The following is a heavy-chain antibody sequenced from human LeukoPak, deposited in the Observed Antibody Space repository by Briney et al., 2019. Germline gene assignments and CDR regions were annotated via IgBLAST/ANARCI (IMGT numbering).Heavy chain of an antibody. CDR1: GFTFSGSA. V-gene: IGHV3-73*01. CDR3: TTGQVGDIVVVVASY. Sequence: GGSLRLSCAASGFTFSGSAMHWVRQASGKGLEWVGRIRSKANSYATAYAASVKGRFTISRDDSKNTAYLQMNSLKTEDTAVYYCTTGQVGDIVVVVASYWGQGTLVTVSS. CDR2: IRSKANSYAT. J-gene: IGHJ4*02. D-gene: IGHD2-15*01.